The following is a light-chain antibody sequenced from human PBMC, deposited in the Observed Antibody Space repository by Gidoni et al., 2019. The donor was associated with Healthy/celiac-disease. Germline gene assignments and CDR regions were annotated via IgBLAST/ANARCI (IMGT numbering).Light chain of an antibody. CDR3: QAWDSSTVV. J-gene: IGLJ2*01. CDR1: TLGDKY. Sequence: SYELPQPPSVSVSPGQTVSIPCSGDTLGDKYACWYQQKPGQSPVLVIYQDSKRPSGIPERVSGSNSGNTATLTISGTQAMDEADYYCQAWDSSTVVFGGGTKLTVL. V-gene: IGLV3-1*01. CDR2: QDS.